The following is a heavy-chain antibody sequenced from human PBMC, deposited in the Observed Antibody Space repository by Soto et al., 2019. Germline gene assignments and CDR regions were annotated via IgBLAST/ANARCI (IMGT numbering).Heavy chain of an antibody. V-gene: IGHV1-69*01. CDR3: ARAGDCSSTSCYGYYYYGMDV. Sequence: QVQLVQSGAEVKKPGSSVKVSCKASGGTFSSYAISWVRQAPGQGLEWMGGIIPIFGTANYAQKFQGRVTITADESTSTAYMELGSLRSEDTAVYYCARAGDCSSTSCYGYYYYGMDVWGQGTTVTVSS. D-gene: IGHD2-2*01. J-gene: IGHJ6*02. CDR2: IIPIFGTA. CDR1: GGTFSSYA.